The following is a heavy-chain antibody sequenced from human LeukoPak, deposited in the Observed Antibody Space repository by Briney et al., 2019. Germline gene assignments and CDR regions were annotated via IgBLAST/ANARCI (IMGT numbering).Heavy chain of an antibody. CDR2: IYYSGST. V-gene: IGHV4-31*03. J-gene: IGHJ4*02. CDR3: ARAESSGYTLSCFDY. CDR1: GGSISSGGYY. Sequence: SETLSLTCTVSGGSISSGGYYWSWIRQHPGKGLEWIGYIYYSGSTYYNPSLKSRVTISVDTSKNQFSLKLSSVTAADTAVYYCARAESSGYTLSCFDYWGQGTLVTVSS. D-gene: IGHD3-22*01.